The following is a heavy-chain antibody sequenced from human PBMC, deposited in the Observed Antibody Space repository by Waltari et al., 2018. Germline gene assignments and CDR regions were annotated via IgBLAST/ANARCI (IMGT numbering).Heavy chain of an antibody. D-gene: IGHD3-16*01. CDR1: GFTFNTYA. CDR2: ISGSGRST. J-gene: IGHJ4*02. V-gene: IGHV3-23*01. Sequence: EVQLLESGGGLLQPGGSLRLSCAASGFTFNTYAMNWVRQAPGKGLEWVSAISGSGRSTYYADSVKGRFTISRDNSRNTLYLQMNSLRAEDTAVYYCAKDQITDYLARYCDYWGQGTLVTVSS. CDR3: AKDQITDYLARYCDY.